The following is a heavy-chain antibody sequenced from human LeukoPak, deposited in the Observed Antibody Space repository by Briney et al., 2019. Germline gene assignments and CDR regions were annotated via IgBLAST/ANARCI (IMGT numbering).Heavy chain of an antibody. CDR2: ISSTSGTI. CDR1: GFTFNHYE. J-gene: IGHJ4*02. CDR3: AKDRSIGTYYTFDH. Sequence: GGSLRLSCEASGFTFNHYEMNWVRQTPRKGLEWLSYISSTSGTIYYADSVKGRFTVSRDNAKNSLYLQMSSLTAEDTGVYYCAKDRSIGTYYTFDHWGQGTLVTVSS. D-gene: IGHD1-26*01. V-gene: IGHV3-48*03.